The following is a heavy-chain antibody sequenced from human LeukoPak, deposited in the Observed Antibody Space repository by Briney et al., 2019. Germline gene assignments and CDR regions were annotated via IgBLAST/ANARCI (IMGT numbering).Heavy chain of an antibody. CDR2: IYSGGST. CDR1: GFTVSSNY. J-gene: IGHJ4*02. D-gene: IGHD3-10*01. Sequence: GGSLRLSCAASGFTVSSNYMSWVRQAPGKGLEWVSVIYSGGSTYYADSGKGRFTISRDNSKNTLYLQMNSLRAEDTAVYYCAKAGELRYFDYWGQGTLVTVSS. V-gene: IGHV3-53*05. CDR3: AKAGELRYFDY.